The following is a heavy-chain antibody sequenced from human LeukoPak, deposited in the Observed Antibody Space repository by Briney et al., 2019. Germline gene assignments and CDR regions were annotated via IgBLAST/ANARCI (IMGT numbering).Heavy chain of an antibody. CDR1: GFGFSNYW. V-gene: IGHV3-7*01. CDR2: MNEDGSEK. D-gene: IGHD4-11*01. J-gene: IGHJ4*02. CDR3: ARDRGYSNFDY. Sequence: GGSLRLSCAASGFGFSNYWMSWVRQAPGKGLEWVANMNEDGSEKDYVDSVKGRFTISRDNAQDSLYLQMNSLRAEDTAVYYCARDRGYSNFDYWGQGTLLTVSS.